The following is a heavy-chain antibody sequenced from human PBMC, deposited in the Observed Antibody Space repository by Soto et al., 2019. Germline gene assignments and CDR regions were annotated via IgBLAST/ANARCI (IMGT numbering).Heavy chain of an antibody. CDR1: GFTLSSHD. CDR3: ARDSDRDYFQH. Sequence: GGSLSLSCAASGFTLSSHDMSWVRQAPEKGLEWVSGISASDGDAYYADPVKGRFTLSRDNSENTLYLQMNSLRVEDTAVYYCARDSDRDYFQHWGQGTLVTVSS. V-gene: IGHV3-23*01. D-gene: IGHD3-10*01. J-gene: IGHJ1*01. CDR2: ISASDGDA.